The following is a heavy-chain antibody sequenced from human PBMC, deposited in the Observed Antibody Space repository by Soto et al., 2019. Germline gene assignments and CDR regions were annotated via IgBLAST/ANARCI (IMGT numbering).Heavy chain of an antibody. CDR2: IYYSGST. J-gene: IGHJ4*02. D-gene: IGHD1-1*01. Sequence: QVQLQESGPGLVKPSETLSLTCTVSGGSISSYYWSWIRQPPGKGLEWIGYIYYSGSTNYNPSLKSRVTISVDTSKNQFSLKLSSVTAADTAVYYCARDSGTTGYFDYWGQGTLVTVSS. CDR3: ARDSGTTGYFDY. V-gene: IGHV4-59*01. CDR1: GGSISSYY.